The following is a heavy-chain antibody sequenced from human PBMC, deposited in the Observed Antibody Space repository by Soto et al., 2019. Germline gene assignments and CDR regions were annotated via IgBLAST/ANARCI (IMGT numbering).Heavy chain of an antibody. CDR2: IYWDDDK. Sequence: SGPTLVNPTQTLTLTCTFSGFSLSTSGVGVGWIRQPPGKALEWLALIYWDDDKRYSPSLKSRLTITKDTSKNQVILTMTNMDPVDTATYYCAHESSSPGSVGLLHVWFDPWGQGIPVTIS. D-gene: IGHD6-13*01. CDR1: GFSLSTSGVG. CDR3: AHESSSPGSVGLLHVWFDP. V-gene: IGHV2-5*02. J-gene: IGHJ5*02.